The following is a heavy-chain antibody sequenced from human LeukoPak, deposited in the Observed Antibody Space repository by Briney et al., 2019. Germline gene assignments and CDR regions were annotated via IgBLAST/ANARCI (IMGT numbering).Heavy chain of an antibody. J-gene: IGHJ6*02. CDR3: SIAVAGTVVGYYYGMDV. CDR2: ISSSGSTI. D-gene: IGHD6-19*01. V-gene: IGHV3-48*03. Sequence: PGGSLRLSCAASGFTFSSYEMNWVRQAPGKGLEWVSYISSSGSTIYYADSVKGRFTISRDNAKNSLYLQMNSLRAEDTAVYYCSIAVAGTVVGYYYGMDVWGQGTTVTVSS. CDR1: GFTFSSYE.